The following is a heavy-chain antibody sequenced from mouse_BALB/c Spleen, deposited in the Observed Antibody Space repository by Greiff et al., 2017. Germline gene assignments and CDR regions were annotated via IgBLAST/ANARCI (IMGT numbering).Heavy chain of an antibody. CDR2: ISYDGSN. V-gene: IGHV3-6*02. J-gene: IGHJ4*01. CDR1: GYSITSGYY. CDR3: ARGGHYYGSRAMDY. Sequence: VQLQQSGPGLVKPSQSLSLTCSVTGYSITSGYYWNWIRQFPGNKLEWMGYISYDGSNNYNPSLKNRISITRDTSKNQFFLKLNSVTTEDTATYYCARGGHYYGSRAMDYWGQGTSVTVSS. D-gene: IGHD1-2*01.